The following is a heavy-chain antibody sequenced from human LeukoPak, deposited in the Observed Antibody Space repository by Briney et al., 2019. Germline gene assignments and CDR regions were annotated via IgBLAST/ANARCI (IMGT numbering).Heavy chain of an antibody. D-gene: IGHD5-12*01. Sequence: GGSLRLSCAASGFTFSNYAMNWVRQAPGKGLEWVSVITGSGDTKYYADSVKGRFTISRDKSKNTLYLQMNSLTAEDTAVYYCAKGGYDYVEIGYFDYWGQETLVTVSS. CDR1: GFTFSNYA. CDR3: AKGGYDYVEIGYFDY. CDR2: ITGSGDTK. J-gene: IGHJ4*02. V-gene: IGHV3-23*01.